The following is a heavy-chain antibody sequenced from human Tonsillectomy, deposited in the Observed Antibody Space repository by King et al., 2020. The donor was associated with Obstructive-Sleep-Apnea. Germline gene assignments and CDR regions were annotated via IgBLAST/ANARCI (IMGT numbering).Heavy chain of an antibody. D-gene: IGHD6-19*01. CDR3: ARFSVAGFH. Sequence: VQLVQSGPVMKRPGVSLRISCKGSGYNLTMSFITWVRQTPGKGLECVGQIDPRDSYTDYNPSFQGRVTVSFDNSITTAYLQWSSLKASDTAIYYCARFSVAGFHWGQGTLVTVSS. CDR1: GYNLTMSF. J-gene: IGHJ1*01. CDR2: IDPRDSYT. V-gene: IGHV5-10-1*03.